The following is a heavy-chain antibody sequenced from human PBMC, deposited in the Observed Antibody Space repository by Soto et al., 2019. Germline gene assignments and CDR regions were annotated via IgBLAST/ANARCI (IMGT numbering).Heavy chain of an antibody. D-gene: IGHD5-18*01. CDR1: GYTFTGYY. CDR2: INPNSGGT. Sequence: ASVKVSCKASGYTFTGYYMHWVRQAPGQGLEWMGWINPNSGGTNYAQKFQGRVTMTRDTSISAAYMELSRLRSDDTAVYYCAIGYSYGPHYFDYWGQGTLVTVSS. CDR3: AIGYSYGPHYFDY. V-gene: IGHV1-2*02. J-gene: IGHJ4*02.